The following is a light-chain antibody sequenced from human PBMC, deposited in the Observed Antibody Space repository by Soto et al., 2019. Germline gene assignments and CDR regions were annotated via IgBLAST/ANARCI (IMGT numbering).Light chain of an antibody. CDR2: AAS. V-gene: IGKV1-6*02. CDR3: LQDFHFPPS. CDR1: QGIGND. J-gene: IGKJ4*01. Sequence: AIQMTQSPSSLSASVGDRVTITCRASQGIGNDLAWYQQKPGKAPKLLIYAASTLQSGVPSRFSGNGSGTDFTLTISSLQPGDLASYYCLQDFHFPPSFGGGTKVEIK.